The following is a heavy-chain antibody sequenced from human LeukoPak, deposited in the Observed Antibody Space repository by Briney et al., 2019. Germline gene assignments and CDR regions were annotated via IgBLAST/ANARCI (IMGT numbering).Heavy chain of an antibody. CDR2: ISGSGGST. Sequence: GGSLRLSCAASGFTVSSNYAMSWVRQAPGKGLEWVSGISGSGGSTNYADSVKGRFTISRDNSKNTLYLQMNSLRAEDTAVYYCAKFKDFWSGYLNWYFDLWGRGTLVTVSS. D-gene: IGHD3-3*01. CDR1: GFTVSSNYA. CDR3: AKFKDFWSGYLNWYFDL. V-gene: IGHV3-23*01. J-gene: IGHJ2*01.